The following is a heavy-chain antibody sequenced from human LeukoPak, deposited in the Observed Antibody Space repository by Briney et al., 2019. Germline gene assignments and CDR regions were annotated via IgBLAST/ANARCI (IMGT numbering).Heavy chain of an antibody. D-gene: IGHD6-19*01. CDR1: GDSASSNSAA. V-gene: IGHV6-1*01. J-gene: IGHJ5*02. Sequence: SQTLSLTCAISGDSASSNSAAWNWIRQSPSRGLEWLGRTYYRSKWYNDYAVSVKSRITINPDTSKNQFSLQLNSVTPEDTAVYYCARDSSGWYRGVENWFDPWGQGTLVTVSS. CDR2: TYYRSKWYN. CDR3: ARDSSGWYRGVENWFDP.